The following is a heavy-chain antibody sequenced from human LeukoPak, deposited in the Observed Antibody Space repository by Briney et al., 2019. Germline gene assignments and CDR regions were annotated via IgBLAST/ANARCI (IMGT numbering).Heavy chain of an antibody. CDR1: GYTFTSYG. Sequence: GASVKVSCKASGYTFTSYGISWVRQAPGQGLEWMGWISAYNGNTNYAQKLQGRVTMTTDTSTSTAYMELRSLRSDDTAVYYCARGGNGYCSGGSCYFRRAFDIWGQGTMVTVS. CDR3: ARGGNGYCSGGSCYFRRAFDI. CDR2: ISAYNGNT. V-gene: IGHV1-18*01. J-gene: IGHJ3*02. D-gene: IGHD2-15*01.